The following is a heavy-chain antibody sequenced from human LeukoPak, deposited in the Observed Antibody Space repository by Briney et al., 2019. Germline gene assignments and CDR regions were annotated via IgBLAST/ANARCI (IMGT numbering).Heavy chain of an antibody. J-gene: IGHJ4*02. CDR3: ASLLVDSSGYYN. Sequence: ASVKVSCKASGYTFTSYDINWVRQASGQGLEWMGWMNPNSGNTGYAQKFQGRVTMTRNTSISTAYMELSSLRSEDTAVYYCASLLVDSSGYYNWGQGTLVTVSS. CDR2: MNPNSGNT. D-gene: IGHD3-22*01. CDR1: GYTFTSYD. V-gene: IGHV1-8*01.